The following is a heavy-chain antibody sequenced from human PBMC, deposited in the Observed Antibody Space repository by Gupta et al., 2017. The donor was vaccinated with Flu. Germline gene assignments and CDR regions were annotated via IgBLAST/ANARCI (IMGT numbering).Heavy chain of an antibody. CDR2: IDPNGKN. Sequence: SGFYWTWVRQPPGGGLEWIGEIDPNGKNNYNPARAIRLTISAANSHSQFSLCLTYVNVGDTGMYYCARGLSRCWLSPAMGFWGQGILVSVSS. D-gene: IGHD2-2*01. CDR1: SGFY. J-gene: IGHJ4*02. CDR3: ARGLSRCWLSPAMGF. V-gene: IGHV4-34*01.